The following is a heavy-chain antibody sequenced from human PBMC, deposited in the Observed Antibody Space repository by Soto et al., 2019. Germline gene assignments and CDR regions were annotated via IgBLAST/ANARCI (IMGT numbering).Heavy chain of an antibody. J-gene: IGHJ5*02. CDR3: ARLALYVSPPSWVDP. CDR1: GYTLTSYT. Sequence: ASVKVSCKASGYTLTSYTIQRMRQAPGQRLEWMGWINAGNGNTKYSHKFQGRVSITRDTSASTAYMELSSLRSEDTAVYYCARLALYVSPPSWVDPWGLGTLVTVT. V-gene: IGHV1-3*01. D-gene: IGHD3-16*01. CDR2: INAGNGNT.